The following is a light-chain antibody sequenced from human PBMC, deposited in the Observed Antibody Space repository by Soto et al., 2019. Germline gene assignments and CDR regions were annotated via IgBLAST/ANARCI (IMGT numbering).Light chain of an antibody. CDR1: SSDVGSYNP. Sequence: QSALTQPASVSGSPGQSITISSTGTSSDVGSYNPVSWYQQHPGKAPKVMIYEGSKRPSGVSNRFSGSKSGNTGSVTISGLQAEDEADYYCCSYAGSSTFYVFGAGTKVTVL. J-gene: IGLJ1*01. CDR3: CSYAGSSTFYV. CDR2: EGS. V-gene: IGLV2-23*01.